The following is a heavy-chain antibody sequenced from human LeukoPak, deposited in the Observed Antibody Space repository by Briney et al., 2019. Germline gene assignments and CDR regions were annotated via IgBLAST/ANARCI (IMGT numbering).Heavy chain of an antibody. CDR3: ARSYFWSGYIDY. CDR1: GGSISIYY. D-gene: IGHD3-3*01. CDR2: IYTSGST. V-gene: IGHV4-4*07. Sequence: SETLSLTCTVSGGSISIYYWSWIRQPAGKGLEWIGRIYTSGSTNYNPSLKSRVTMSVDTSKNQFSLKLSSVTAADTTVYYCARSYFWSGYIDYWGQGTLVTVSS. J-gene: IGHJ4*02.